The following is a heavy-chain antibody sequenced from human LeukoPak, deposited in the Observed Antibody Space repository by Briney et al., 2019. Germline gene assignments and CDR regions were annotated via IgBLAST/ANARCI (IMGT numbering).Heavy chain of an antibody. D-gene: IGHD2-2*01. Sequence: ASVKVSCKASGYTFTSYYMHWVRQAPGQGLEWMGIINPSGGSTSYAQKFQGRVTITRDTSTSTVYMELSSLRSEDTAVYYCARDGSEYQPHGGSVWFDPWGQGTLVTVSS. V-gene: IGHV1-46*01. CDR3: ARDGSEYQPHGGSVWFDP. J-gene: IGHJ5*02. CDR2: INPSGGST. CDR1: GYTFTSYY.